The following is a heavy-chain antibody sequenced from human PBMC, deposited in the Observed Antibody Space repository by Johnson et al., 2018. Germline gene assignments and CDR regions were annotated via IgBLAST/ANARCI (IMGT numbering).Heavy chain of an antibody. CDR2: IVAGSVNT. D-gene: IGHD3-3*01. CDR3: AADRTFDFWSGYYAFDI. Sequence: QLVESGPEVKKPETSVKVSCKASGFTFSSSAVQWVRQARGQRPEWIGWIVAGSVNTKYAQKFQERVTINRDMSTSTAYMELSSLRSEDTAVHYCAADRTFDFWSGYYAFDIWGQGTMVTVSS. J-gene: IGHJ3*02. CDR1: GFTFSSSA. V-gene: IGHV1-58*01.